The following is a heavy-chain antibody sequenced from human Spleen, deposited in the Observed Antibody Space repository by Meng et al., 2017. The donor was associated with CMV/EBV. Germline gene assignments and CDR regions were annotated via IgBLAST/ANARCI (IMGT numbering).Heavy chain of an antibody. Sequence: GGSLRLSCAASGFTFSDYYMSWIRQAPGKGLEWVSYISSSGSTINYADSVKGRFTISRDSAKNSLYLQMNSLRAEDTAVYYCARMARSYTNYQFDYWGQGTLVTVS. D-gene: IGHD4-11*01. CDR3: ARMARSYTNYQFDY. CDR2: ISSSGSTI. CDR1: GFTFSDYY. V-gene: IGHV3-11*01. J-gene: IGHJ4*02.